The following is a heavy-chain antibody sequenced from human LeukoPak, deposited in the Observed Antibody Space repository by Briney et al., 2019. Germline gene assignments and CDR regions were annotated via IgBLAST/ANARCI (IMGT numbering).Heavy chain of an antibody. CDR3: ARLAYNGDYVNY. V-gene: IGHV4-39*01. J-gene: IGHJ4*02. CDR1: GGSINSDSSSSYF. CDR2: IYYTGST. Sequence: SETLSLTCSVSGGSINSDSSSSYFWAWIRQPPGRGMEWIGSIYYTGSTYYNPSLKSRVIMSVDTSKNQFSLKLSSATAADTAVYYCARLAYNGDYVNYWGQGTLVTVST. D-gene: IGHD4-17*01.